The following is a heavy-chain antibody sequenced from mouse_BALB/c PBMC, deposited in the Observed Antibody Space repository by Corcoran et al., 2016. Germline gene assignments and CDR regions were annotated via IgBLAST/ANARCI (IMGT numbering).Heavy chain of an antibody. CDR2: IYWDDDT. J-gene: IGHJ4*01. D-gene: IGHD1-1*01. V-gene: IGHV8-12*01. Sequence: VTLKESGPGILQPSQTLSLTCSFSGFSLSTSGMGVSWIRQPSGKGLEWLAHIYWDDDTRYNPSLKSRLTISKDTSSNQVFLKITSEDTADTATYYCARSYYCRSYYAMDYWGQGTSVTVSS. CDR1: GFSLSTSGMG. CDR3: ARSYYCRSYYAMDY.